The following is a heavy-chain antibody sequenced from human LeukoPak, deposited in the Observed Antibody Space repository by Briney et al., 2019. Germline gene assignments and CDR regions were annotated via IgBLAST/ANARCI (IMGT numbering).Heavy chain of an antibody. V-gene: IGHV4-59*02. Sequence: PSETLSLTCTVSGYSVSRSYWSWIRQPPGKGLEWIGYIFYSGTTKYNPSLRSRVTLSVDSSKNQVSLKLTSVTAADTAVYYCAREFNDYGDSDALDVWGRGTMATVSS. D-gene: IGHD4-17*01. CDR2: IFYSGTT. J-gene: IGHJ3*01. CDR1: GYSVSRSY. CDR3: AREFNDYGDSDALDV.